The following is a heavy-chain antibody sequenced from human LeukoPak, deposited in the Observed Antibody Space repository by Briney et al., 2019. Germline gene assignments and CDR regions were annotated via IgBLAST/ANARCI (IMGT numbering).Heavy chain of an antibody. CDR1: GYSFTSYW. V-gene: IGHV5-51*01. J-gene: IGHJ3*01. CDR2: IYPGDSDT. CDR3: ARSGYSAWVEGDAFDF. Sequence: GESLKISCKGSGYSFTSYWIGWVRQMPGKGLEWMGIIYPGDSDTRYSPSFQGQVTISADKSITTAYLQWSSLKPSDTAMYYCARSGYSAWVEGDAFDFWGQGTVVIVSS. D-gene: IGHD3-22*01.